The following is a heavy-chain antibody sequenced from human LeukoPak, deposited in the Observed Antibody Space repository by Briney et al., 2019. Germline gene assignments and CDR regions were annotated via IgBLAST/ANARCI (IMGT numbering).Heavy chain of an antibody. D-gene: IGHD3-10*01. CDR1: EFTLSSFW. V-gene: IGHV3-74*01. CDR3: ARDLHGSRDV. J-gene: IGHJ6*04. Sequence: GGSLRLSCADSEFTLSSFWVHWVRHAPGKGLEWVSRINPEETTTTYADSVKGRLTISRDNAKNTVYLQMDSLRAEDTAVYYCARDLHGSRDVWGKGTTVTVSS. CDR2: INPEETTT.